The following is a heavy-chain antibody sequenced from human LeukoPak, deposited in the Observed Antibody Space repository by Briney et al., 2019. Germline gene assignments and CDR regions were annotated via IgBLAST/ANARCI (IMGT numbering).Heavy chain of an antibody. J-gene: IGHJ4*02. V-gene: IGHV3-74*01. Sequence: GGSLRLSCAASGFTFSSSWMHWVRQVPGKRLAWVSRISRDGTLTNYADSVKGRFTISRDNAKSTLYLQLSSLRAEDTAIYYCVRELRRDGFTFGFWGQGALVTVSS. CDR1: GFTFSSSW. CDR3: VRELRRDGFTFGF. CDR2: ISRDGTLT. D-gene: IGHD5-24*01.